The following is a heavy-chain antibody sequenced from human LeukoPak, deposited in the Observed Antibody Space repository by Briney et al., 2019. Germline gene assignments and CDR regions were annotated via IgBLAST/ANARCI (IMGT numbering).Heavy chain of an antibody. CDR2: IYYSGST. CDR1: GVSISSYY. Sequence: SETLSLTCTVSGVSISSYYWSWIRQPPGKGLEWIGYIYYSGSTNYNPSLKSRVTISVDTSKNQFSLKLSSVTAADTAVYYCARHAGYYDSSGYYGGSNYFDFWGQGTLVTVSS. CDR3: ARHAGYYDSSGYYGGSNYFDF. J-gene: IGHJ4*02. V-gene: IGHV4-59*08. D-gene: IGHD3-22*01.